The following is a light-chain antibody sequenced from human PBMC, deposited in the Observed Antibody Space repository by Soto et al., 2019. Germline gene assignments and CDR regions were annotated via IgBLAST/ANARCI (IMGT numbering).Light chain of an antibody. CDR1: QSVSSSY. V-gene: IGKV3-20*01. CDR2: GTS. CDR3: RQYDASPPT. Sequence: EVVLTQSPGTLSLSPGERATLSCRASQSVSSSYLAWYQQKPGQAPRLLIYGTSSRATGIPDRFSGSGSGTDFTLTISRLESDDLGVDYHRQYDASPPTFGSGINVDIK. J-gene: IGKJ1*01.